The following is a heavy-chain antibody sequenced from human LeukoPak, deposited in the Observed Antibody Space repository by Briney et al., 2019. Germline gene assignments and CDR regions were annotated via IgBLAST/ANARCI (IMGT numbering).Heavy chain of an antibody. Sequence: PSETLSLTCTVSGGSISSYYWSWIRQPAGKGLEWIGRIYTSGSTNYNPSLQSRVTMSVDTSKNQFSLKLSSVTAADTAVYYCARTTYYGSGSCYANWFDPWGQGTLVTVSS. V-gene: IGHV4-4*07. CDR3: ARTTYYGSGSCYANWFDP. D-gene: IGHD3-10*01. CDR1: GGSISSYY. CDR2: IYTSGST. J-gene: IGHJ5*02.